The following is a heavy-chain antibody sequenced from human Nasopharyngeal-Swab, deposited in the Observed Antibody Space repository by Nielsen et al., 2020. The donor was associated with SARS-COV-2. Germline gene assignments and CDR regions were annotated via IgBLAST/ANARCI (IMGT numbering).Heavy chain of an antibody. Sequence: GESLRLSCAASGFTFSSYGMHWVRQAPGKGLEWVAVIWYDGSNKYYADSVKGRFTISRDNSKNTLYLQMNSLRAEDTAVYYCAREFSSWYAIGHYYYYYGMDVWGQGTTVTVSS. CDR3: AREFSSWYAIGHYYYYYGMDV. V-gene: IGHV3-33*01. D-gene: IGHD6-13*01. J-gene: IGHJ6*02. CDR2: IWYDGSNK. CDR1: GFTFSSYG.